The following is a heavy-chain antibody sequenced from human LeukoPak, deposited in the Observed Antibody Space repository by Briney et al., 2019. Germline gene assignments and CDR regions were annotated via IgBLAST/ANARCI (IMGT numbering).Heavy chain of an antibody. CDR2: IYTSGST. V-gene: IGHV4-61*02. D-gene: IGHD2-2*01. CDR1: GGSISSGSYY. Sequence: SQTLSLTCTVSGGSISSGSYYWSWIRQPAGKGLEWIGRIYTSGSTNYNPSLKSRVTISVDTSKNQFSLKLSSVTAADTAVYYCARDRVKEYQLPGYYYYYYMDVWGKGTTVTVSS. CDR3: ARDRVKEYQLPGYYYYYYMDV. J-gene: IGHJ6*03.